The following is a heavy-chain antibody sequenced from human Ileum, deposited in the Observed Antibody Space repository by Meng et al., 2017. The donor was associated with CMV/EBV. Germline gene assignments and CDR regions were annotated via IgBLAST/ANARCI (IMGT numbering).Heavy chain of an antibody. J-gene: IGHJ4*02. CDR2: IYTSGSS. CDR1: GGSMSIYY. V-gene: IGHV4-4*07. Sequence: QGELQASGPGLVKPSETLSLTCTVSGGSMSIYYWSWIRQPAGKGLEWIGRIYTSGSSNYNSSLKSRVTMSVDTSKNQFSMKLNSVTAADTAVYYCAREGPTDWGRALNYWGQGTLVTVSS. D-gene: IGHD7-27*01. CDR3: AREGPTDWGRALNY.